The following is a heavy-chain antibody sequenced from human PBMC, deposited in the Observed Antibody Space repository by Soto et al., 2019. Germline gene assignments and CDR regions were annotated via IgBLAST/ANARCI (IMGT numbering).Heavy chain of an antibody. CDR2: ISAYNGNT. V-gene: IGHV1-18*01. Sequence: QVQLVQSGAEVKKPGASVKVSCKASGYTFTSYGISWVRQAPGQGLEWMGWISAYNGNTNYAQKLQGRVTMTTDTSTSTAYMELRSLRSDDTAVYYCARVKSSPPYYYDYGMDVWGQGTKVTVSS. CDR1: GYTFTSYG. D-gene: IGHD2-2*01. CDR3: ARVKSSPPYYYDYGMDV. J-gene: IGHJ6*02.